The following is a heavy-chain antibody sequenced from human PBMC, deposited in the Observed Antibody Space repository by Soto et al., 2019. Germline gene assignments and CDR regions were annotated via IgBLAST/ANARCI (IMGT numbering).Heavy chain of an antibody. CDR2: IFHSGST. Sequence: ALETLSLTCAVSGASSRSNNRWSWVRQPPGKGLEWIGEIFHSGSTNYNPSLKTRLTISVDKSKNQFSLKLSSVTAADTAIYYCARVYSGSYSDSWGRGTLVTVS. CDR3: ARVYSGSYSDS. V-gene: IGHV4-4*02. D-gene: IGHD1-26*01. CDR1: GASSRSNNR. J-gene: IGHJ4*02.